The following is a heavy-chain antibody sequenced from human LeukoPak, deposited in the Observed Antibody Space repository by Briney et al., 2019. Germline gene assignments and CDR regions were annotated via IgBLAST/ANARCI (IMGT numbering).Heavy chain of an antibody. V-gene: IGHV3-74*01. J-gene: IGHJ4*02. CDR3: VREYCGGDCYTDF. Sequence: PGGSLRLSCAASGFTFSLYWMHWVRQTPGKGLVWVSRLNSDGSVTTNADSVKGRFTISRDNAKNTLYLQMNNLKAEDTALYYCVREYCGGDCYTDFWGQGTLVTVSS. CDR2: LNSDGSVT. CDR1: GFTFSLYW. D-gene: IGHD2-21*02.